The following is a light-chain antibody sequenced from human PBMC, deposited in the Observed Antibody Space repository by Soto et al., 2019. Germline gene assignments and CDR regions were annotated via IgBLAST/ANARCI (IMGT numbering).Light chain of an antibody. V-gene: IGLV2-14*01. CDR1: SSDVGGYNY. Sequence: QSALTQPASVSGSPGQSITISCTGTSSDVGGYNYVSWYQQHPGKAPKLMIYAVSNRPSGVSNRFSGAKSGNTASLTISGLQAEDEADYYCSSYTISNTLVFGGGTKLTVL. J-gene: IGLJ2*01. CDR2: AVS. CDR3: SSYTISNTLV.